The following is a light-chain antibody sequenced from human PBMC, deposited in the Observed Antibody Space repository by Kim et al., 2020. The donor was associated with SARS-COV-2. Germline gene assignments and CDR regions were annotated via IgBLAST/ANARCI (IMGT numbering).Light chain of an antibody. CDR2: AAS. V-gene: IGKV1-39*01. J-gene: IGKJ4*01. CDR3: QQSHTAPSLT. Sequence: DIQMTQSPPSLSATVGDRVTIVCRASQSISTYLNWYQQKPGKAPKLLIYAASNLQSGVPSRFSGSASGTDFTLTISSLQPEDFATYYCQQSHTAPSLTFGGGTKVDIK. CDR1: QSISTY.